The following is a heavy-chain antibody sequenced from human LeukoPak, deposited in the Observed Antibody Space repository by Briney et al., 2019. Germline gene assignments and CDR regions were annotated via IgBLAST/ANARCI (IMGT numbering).Heavy chain of an antibody. Sequence: SETLSLTCTVSGGSISSSSYYWGWIRQPPGKGLEWIGSIYYSGSTYYNPSLKSRVTISVDTSKNQFSLKLSSVTAADTAVYYCAIKNSGWNHSIYYFDYWGQGTLVTVSS. CDR1: GGSISSSSYY. CDR2: IYYSGST. D-gene: IGHD6-19*01. V-gene: IGHV4-39*01. CDR3: AIKNSGWNHSIYYFDY. J-gene: IGHJ4*02.